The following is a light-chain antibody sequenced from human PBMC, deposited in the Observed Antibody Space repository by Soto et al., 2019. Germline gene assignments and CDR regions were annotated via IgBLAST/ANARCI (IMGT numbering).Light chain of an antibody. Sequence: QPVLTQSPSASASLGASVKITCTLSSGHSSNAIAWHQQQPEKGPRYLMRLNSDGSHIKGDGIPDRFSGSSSGAERYLTISSLRSEDEADYYCQTWGTDIVVFGGGTKVTVL. CDR1: SGHSSNA. CDR2: LNSDGSH. V-gene: IGLV4-69*01. CDR3: QTWGTDIVV. J-gene: IGLJ2*01.